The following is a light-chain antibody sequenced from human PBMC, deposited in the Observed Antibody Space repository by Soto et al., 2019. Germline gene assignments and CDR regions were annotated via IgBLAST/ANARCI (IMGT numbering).Light chain of an antibody. CDR1: QSVSDDY. CDR2: DAS. V-gene: IGKV3-11*01. CDR3: QQRSTKVT. J-gene: IGKJ5*01. Sequence: EIVMTQSPGTLSLSPGERATLSCRASQSVSDDYLAWYQQKPGQAPRLLIYDASNRATGIPARFSGSGSGTDFTLTISSLEPEDFAVYYCQQRSTKVTFGQGTRLEI.